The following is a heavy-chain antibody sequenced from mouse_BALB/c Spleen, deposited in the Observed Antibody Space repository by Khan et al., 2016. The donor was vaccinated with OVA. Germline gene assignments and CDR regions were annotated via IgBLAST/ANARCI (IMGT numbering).Heavy chain of an antibody. J-gene: IGHJ3*01. CDR3: ARGGFGSPFAY. CDR2: ITPNNGGT. V-gene: IGHV1-18*01. CDR1: GYAFTDYN. D-gene: IGHD1-1*01. Sequence: VQLKESGPELVKPGASVKIPCKASGYAFTDYNMDWVKQSHGKSLEWIGDITPNNGGTIYNQNFKGKATLTVDKSSNTAYMELRSLTSEDTAVYYCARGGFGSPFAYWGQGVLVTVS.